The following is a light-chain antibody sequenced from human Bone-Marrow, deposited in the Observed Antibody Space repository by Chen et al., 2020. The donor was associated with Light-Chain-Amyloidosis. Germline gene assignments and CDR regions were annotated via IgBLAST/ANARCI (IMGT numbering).Light chain of an antibody. Sequence: SYVLTQPSPVSVSPGQTATIACGGNNIGPTSVHWYQQTPGQAPLLVVYDDSDRPSGIPERLSGSNSGNTATLTISRVEAGDEADYYCQVWDRSSDRPVFGRGTKLTVL. V-gene: IGLV3-21*02. CDR2: DDS. J-gene: IGLJ3*02. CDR1: NIGPTS. CDR3: QVWDRSSDRPV.